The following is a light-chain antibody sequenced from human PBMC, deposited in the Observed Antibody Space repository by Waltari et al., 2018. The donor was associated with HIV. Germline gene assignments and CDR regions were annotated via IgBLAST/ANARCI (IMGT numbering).Light chain of an antibody. Sequence: AVRMTQSPSSPSASIGDRVTVTCQTSQDIRRALAWYQQKPGSAPRLLIYGASTLHTGVPSRFSGSGSGTSFALTIGCLQSDDFATYFCQQYHSYPLIFGPGTEV. CDR1: QDIRRA. J-gene: IGKJ3*01. CDR3: QQYHSYPLI. V-gene: IGKV1-8*01. CDR2: GAS.